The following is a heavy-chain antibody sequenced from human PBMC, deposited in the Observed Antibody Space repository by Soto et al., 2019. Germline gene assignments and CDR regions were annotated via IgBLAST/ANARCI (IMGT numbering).Heavy chain of an antibody. CDR1: GFTFSSYG. CDR2: ISYDGSNK. J-gene: IGHJ4*02. CDR3: AKDTYYYDSTSGQDFDY. Sequence: GGSLRLSCAASGFTFSSYGMHWVRQAPGKGLEWVAVISYDGSNKYYADSVKGRFTISRDNSKNTLYLQMNSLRAEDTAVYYCAKDTYYYDSTSGQDFDYWGQGTLVTVSS. D-gene: IGHD3-22*01. V-gene: IGHV3-30*18.